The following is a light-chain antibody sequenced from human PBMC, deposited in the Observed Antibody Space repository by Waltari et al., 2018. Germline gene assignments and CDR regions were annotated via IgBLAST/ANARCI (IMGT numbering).Light chain of an antibody. Sequence: QSALTQPPSASGSPGQSIPISCTGTSHDVGGYNSFPWYKQHPGKAPKLIIFEVTQRPTGVPDRFSGSKSGNMAALTVSGLQTEDEADYYCSSYVGTIGLIFGGGTKLTVL. CDR1: SHDVGGYNS. CDR3: SSYVGTIGLI. V-gene: IGLV2-8*01. J-gene: IGLJ2*01. CDR2: EVT.